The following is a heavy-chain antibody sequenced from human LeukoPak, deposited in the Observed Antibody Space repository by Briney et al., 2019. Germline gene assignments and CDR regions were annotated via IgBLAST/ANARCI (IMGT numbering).Heavy chain of an antibody. J-gene: IGHJ4*02. Sequence: GAPLQISCEGSGSIFTTYLIAWGRQLPGKGLEWMGIIHPGDSGARYSPSFQGQVTISADKSISPAYLQWSSLKASDTAMYYCARLEDYGDQSDYWGQGTLVTVSS. D-gene: IGHD4-17*01. CDR1: GSIFTTYL. CDR2: IHPGDSGA. CDR3: ARLEDYGDQSDY. V-gene: IGHV5-51*01.